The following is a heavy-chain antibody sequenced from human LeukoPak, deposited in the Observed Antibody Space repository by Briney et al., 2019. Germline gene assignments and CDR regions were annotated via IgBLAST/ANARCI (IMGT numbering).Heavy chain of an antibody. V-gene: IGHV3-30*02. CDR1: GFTFSSYG. CDR2: IRYDGSNK. CDR3: AKDRGYSSGWYDY. Sequence: GGSLRLSCAASGFTFSSYGMHWVRQAPGKGLEWVAFIRYDGSNKYYADSVKGRFTISRDNSKNTLYLQMNSLRAEDTAVYYCAKDRGYSSGWYDYWGQGTLVTVSS. J-gene: IGHJ4*02. D-gene: IGHD6-19*01.